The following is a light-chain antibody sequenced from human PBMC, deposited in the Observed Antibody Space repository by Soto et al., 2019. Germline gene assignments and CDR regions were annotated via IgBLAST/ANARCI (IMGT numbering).Light chain of an antibody. CDR3: CSYAGSYIFV. V-gene: IGLV2-11*01. CDR2: DVS. Sequence: QSVLVQPRSVSGSPGQSVTISCTGTSSDVGTYNYVSWYRQHPGKAPKLMISDVSKRPSGVPDRFSGSKSDNTASLTIPGLQAEDEGDYYCCSYAGSYIFVFGTGTKVTVL. J-gene: IGLJ1*01. CDR1: SSDVGTYNY.